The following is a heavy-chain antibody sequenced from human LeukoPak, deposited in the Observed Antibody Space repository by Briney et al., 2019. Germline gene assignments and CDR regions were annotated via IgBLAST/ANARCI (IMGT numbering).Heavy chain of an antibody. CDR2: ISNGKT. J-gene: IGHJ5*02. CDR1: GFPFSSHA. CDR3: VREAGYCAPVCVKTNWFDP. Sequence: GSLRLSCAASGFPFSSHAMNWVRQPPGKGLEWVAAISNGKTYYADSVRGRFAISRDDSTNTVYLHMNSLRDEDTALYHCVREAGYCAPVCVKTNWFDPWGQGTLVTVSS. D-gene: IGHD2-15*01. V-gene: IGHV3-23*01.